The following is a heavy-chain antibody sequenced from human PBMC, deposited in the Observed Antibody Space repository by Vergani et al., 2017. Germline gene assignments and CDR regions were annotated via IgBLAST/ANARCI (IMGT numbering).Heavy chain of an antibody. CDR2: INTNTGNP. Sequence: QVQLVQSGAAVKKPGASAKVSCTASGYTFTSYAMNWVRQAPGQGLEWMGWINTNTGNPTYAQGFTGRFVFSLDTSVSTAYLQISSLKAEDTAVYYCARRDSSGWYTPDYWGQGTLVTVSS. D-gene: IGHD6-19*01. CDR3: ARRDSSGWYTPDY. V-gene: IGHV7-4-1*02. CDR1: GYTFTSYA. J-gene: IGHJ4*02.